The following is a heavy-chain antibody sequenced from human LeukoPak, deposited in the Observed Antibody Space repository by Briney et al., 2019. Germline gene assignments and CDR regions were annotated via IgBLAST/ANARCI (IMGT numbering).Heavy chain of an antibody. Sequence: GASVKVSCKASGYTFTSYGISWVRQAPGQGLEWMGWISAYNGNTNYAQKLQGRVTMTTDTSTSTAYMELRSLRSDDTAVYYCARDYSWYWVPISKPWFDPWGQGTLVTVSS. J-gene: IGHJ5*02. V-gene: IGHV1-18*01. CDR2: ISAYNGNT. CDR1: GYTFTSYG. CDR3: ARDYSWYWVPISKPWFDP. D-gene: IGHD6-13*01.